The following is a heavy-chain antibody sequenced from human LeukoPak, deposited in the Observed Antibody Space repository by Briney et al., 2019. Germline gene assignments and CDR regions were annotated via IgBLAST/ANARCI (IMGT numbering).Heavy chain of an antibody. CDR1: GYTFTSYY. CDR2: INPSGGST. CDR3: AREAGIAARLVVY. D-gene: IGHD6-6*01. J-gene: IGHJ4*02. V-gene: IGHV1-46*01. Sequence: ASVKVSCKASGYTFTSYYIHWVRQAPGQGLEWMGIINPSGGSTTYAQKFQGRVTMTRDTSTSTVYMELSSLRSEDTAVYYCAREAGIAARLVVYWGQGTLVTVSS.